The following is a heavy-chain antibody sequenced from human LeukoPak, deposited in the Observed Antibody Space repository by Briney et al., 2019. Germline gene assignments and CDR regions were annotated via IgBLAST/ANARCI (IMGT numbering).Heavy chain of an antibody. CDR3: ARGGEKTVTTRYYYYGMDV. CDR1: GFTFSSYG. Sequence: PGGSLRLSCAASGFTFSSYGMHWVRQAPGKGLEWVAVIWYDGSNKYYADSVKGRFTISRDNSKNTLYLPMNSLRAEDTAVYYCARGGEKTVTTRYYYYGMDVWGKGTTVTVSS. CDR2: IWYDGSNK. V-gene: IGHV3-33*01. J-gene: IGHJ6*04. D-gene: IGHD4-17*01.